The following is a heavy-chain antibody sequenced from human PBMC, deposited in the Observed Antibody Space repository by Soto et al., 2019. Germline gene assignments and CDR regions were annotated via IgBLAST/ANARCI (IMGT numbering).Heavy chain of an antibody. V-gene: IGHV4-31*03. D-gene: IGHD3-10*01. CDR2: IYYSGST. CDR1: GGSISSGGYY. J-gene: IGHJ5*02. Sequence: SETLSLTCTVSGGSISSGGYYWSWIRQHPGKGLEWIGYIYYSGSTYYNPSLKSRVTISVDTSKNQFSLKLSSMTAADTAVYYCARDVSAYYYGSGSYSGPLNWFDPWGQGTLVTVSS. CDR3: ARDVSAYYYGSGSYSGPLNWFDP.